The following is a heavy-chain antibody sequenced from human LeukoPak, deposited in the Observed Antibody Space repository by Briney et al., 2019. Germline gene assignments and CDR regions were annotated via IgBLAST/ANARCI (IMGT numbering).Heavy chain of an antibody. V-gene: IGHV1-69*04. CDR2: IIPIFGIA. D-gene: IGHD5-24*01. Sequence: SVKVSCKASGGTFSSYAISWVRQAPGQGLEWMGRIIPIFGIANYAQKFQGRVTITADKSTSTAYVELSSLRSEDTAVYYCARDSGGYNLRFYGMDVWGQGTTVTVSS. CDR1: GGTFSSYA. CDR3: ARDSGGYNLRFYGMDV. J-gene: IGHJ6*02.